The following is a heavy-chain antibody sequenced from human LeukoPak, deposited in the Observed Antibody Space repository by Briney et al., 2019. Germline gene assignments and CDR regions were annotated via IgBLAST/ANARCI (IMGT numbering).Heavy chain of an antibody. Sequence: PSETLSLTCAVYGGSFTGYYWSWIRQPPGKGLEWIGEGDHTGGTKYNPSLKSRVTISADSSKNQFSLKLSSVTAADTAVYYCARGDYPDYWGQGTLVTVSS. J-gene: IGHJ4*02. D-gene: IGHD4-11*01. CDR2: GDHTGGT. CDR1: GGSFTGYY. CDR3: ARGDYPDY. V-gene: IGHV4-34*01.